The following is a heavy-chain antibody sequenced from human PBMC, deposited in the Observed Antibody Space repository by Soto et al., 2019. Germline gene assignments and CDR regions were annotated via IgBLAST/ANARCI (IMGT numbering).Heavy chain of an antibody. D-gene: IGHD3-22*01. J-gene: IGHJ3*02. Sequence: GESLKISCKGSGYSFTSYWISWVRQMPGKGLEWMGRIDPSDSYTNYSPSFQGHVTISADKSISTAYLQWSSLKASDTAMYCCARRYYDSSGYHTWNDAFDIWGQGTMVTVSS. V-gene: IGHV5-10-1*01. CDR1: GYSFTSYW. CDR2: IDPSDSYT. CDR3: ARRYYDSSGYHTWNDAFDI.